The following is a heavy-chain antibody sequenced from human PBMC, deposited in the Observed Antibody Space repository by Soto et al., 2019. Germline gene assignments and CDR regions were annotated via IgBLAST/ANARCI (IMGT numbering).Heavy chain of an antibody. V-gene: IGHV3-23*01. CDR1: GFTFSSYA. Sequence: PGGSLRLSCASSGFTFSSYAMSLVRQAPGKGLEWVSAISGSGGSTYYADSVKGRFTISRDNSKNTLYLQMNSLRAEDTAVYYCAKDHDSYDSSGYYYVPWFDPWGQGTLVTVSS. J-gene: IGHJ5*02. D-gene: IGHD3-22*01. CDR3: AKDHDSYDSSGYYYVPWFDP. CDR2: ISGSGGST.